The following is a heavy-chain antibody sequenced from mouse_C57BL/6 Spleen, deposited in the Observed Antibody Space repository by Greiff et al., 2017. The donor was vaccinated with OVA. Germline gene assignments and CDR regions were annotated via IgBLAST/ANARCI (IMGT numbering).Heavy chain of an antibody. CDR2: IYPGDGDT. D-gene: IGHD2-5*01. Sequence: VQLVESGPELVKPGASVKISCKASGYAFSSSWLNWVKQRPGKGLEWIGRIYPGDGDTNYNGKFKGKATLTADKSSSTAYMQLSSLTSEDSAVYFCARSSYYSNYDWYFDVWGTGTTVTVSS. CDR3: ARSSYYSNYDWYFDV. J-gene: IGHJ1*03. V-gene: IGHV1-82*01. CDR1: GYAFSSSW.